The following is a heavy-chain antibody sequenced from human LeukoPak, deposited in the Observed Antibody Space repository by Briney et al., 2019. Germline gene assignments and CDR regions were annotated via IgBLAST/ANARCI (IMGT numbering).Heavy chain of an antibody. D-gene: IGHD6-13*01. CDR1: GYY. V-gene: IGHV1-2*02. J-gene: IGHJ2*01. CDR2: INPNSGGT. CDR3: ARGKSAAAPDTNWYFDL. Sequence: ASVKVSCKASGYYIHWVRQAPGQGLEWMGWINPNSGGTNYAQKFQGRVTMTRDTSISTAYMELSRLRSDDTAVYYCARGKSAAAPDTNWYFDLWGRGTLVTVSS.